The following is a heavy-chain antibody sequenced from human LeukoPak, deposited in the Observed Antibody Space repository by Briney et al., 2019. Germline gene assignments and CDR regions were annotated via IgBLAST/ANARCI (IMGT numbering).Heavy chain of an antibody. CDR1: GGSISSYY. J-gene: IGHJ4*02. Sequence: SETLSLTCTVSGGSISSYYWSWIRQPPGKGLEWIGYIYYSGSTNYNPSLKSRVTISVDTSKNQFSLKLSSVTAADTAVYYCARDEIAARPDSPLDYWGQGTLVTVSS. CDR2: IYYSGST. CDR3: ARDEIAARPDSPLDY. V-gene: IGHV4-59*12. D-gene: IGHD6-6*01.